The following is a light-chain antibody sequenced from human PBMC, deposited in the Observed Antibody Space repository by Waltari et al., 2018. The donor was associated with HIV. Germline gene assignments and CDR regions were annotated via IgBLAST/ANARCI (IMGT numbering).Light chain of an antibody. CDR2: RNN. CDR3: AAWDDSLSGLV. Sequence: QSVLTQPPSASGTPGQRVTISCSGSSSNIGSNYVFWYQQLPGTAPKLLICRNNRRPSGVPDRFSGSKSGTSASLAIRGLRSEDEADYYCAAWDDSLSGLVFGGGTKLTVL. CDR1: SSNIGSNY. V-gene: IGLV1-47*01. J-gene: IGLJ3*02.